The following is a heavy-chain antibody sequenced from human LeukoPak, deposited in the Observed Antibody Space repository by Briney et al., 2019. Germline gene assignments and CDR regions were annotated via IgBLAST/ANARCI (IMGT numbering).Heavy chain of an antibody. V-gene: IGHV4-4*07. J-gene: IGHJ5*02. CDR3: ARGLMAGKANWFYP. CDR2: IYTSGDT. CDR1: GGSLDYYY. D-gene: IGHD6-19*01. Sequence: PSETLSLTCTVSGGSLDYYYRTWIRQPAGKGLEWIGRIYTSGDTNYNPSRERRVTISLDKSKSQFSLRLSSVTAADTAVYYCARGLMAGKANWFYPWGHGTLVSVSS.